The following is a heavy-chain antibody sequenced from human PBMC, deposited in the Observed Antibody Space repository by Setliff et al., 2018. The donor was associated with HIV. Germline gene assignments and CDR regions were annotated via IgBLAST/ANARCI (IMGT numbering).Heavy chain of an antibody. Sequence: VSCKASGGAFISHTFTWVRQAPGQGLEWMGRIIPILGIPNYAQRFQGRVTITADESTSTAYMELSSLRSEDTAVYYCARGAELLWSGELHNIPYFDYWGQGTLVTVSS. CDR2: IIPILGIP. CDR3: ARGAELLWSGELHNIPYFDY. D-gene: IGHD3-10*01. CDR1: GGAFISHT. V-gene: IGHV1-69*02. J-gene: IGHJ4*02.